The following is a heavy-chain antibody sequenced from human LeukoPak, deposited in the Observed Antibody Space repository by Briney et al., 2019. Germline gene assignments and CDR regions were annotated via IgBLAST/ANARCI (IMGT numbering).Heavy chain of an antibody. CDR2: INPNSGGT. V-gene: IGHV1-2*06. CDR1: GYTFTGYY. D-gene: IGHD3-22*01. J-gene: IGHJ4*02. Sequence: GASVKVSCKASGYTFTGYYMHWVRQAPGQGLEWMGRINPNSGGTNYAQKFQGRVTMTRDTSISTAYMELSRLRSDDTAVYYCASLRYYYDSSGYSGFDYWGQGTLVTASS. CDR3: ASLRYYYDSSGYSGFDY.